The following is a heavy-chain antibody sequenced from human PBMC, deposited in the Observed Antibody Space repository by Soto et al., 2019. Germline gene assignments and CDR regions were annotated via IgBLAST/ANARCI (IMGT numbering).Heavy chain of an antibody. J-gene: IGHJ4*02. CDR1: GDSVSSRGYY. D-gene: IGHD6-13*01. CDR3: ARGRKEYSSSWYVD. Sequence: QVQLQESGPGLVKPSQTLSLTCSVSGDSVSSRGYYWTWIRQHPGKGLEWIGEVDHSGSTNYNPSLKSRVTISVDTSKNQFSLKLSSVTAADTAVYYCARGRKEYSSSWYVDWGQGTLVTVSS. V-gene: IGHV4-31*03. CDR2: VDHSGST.